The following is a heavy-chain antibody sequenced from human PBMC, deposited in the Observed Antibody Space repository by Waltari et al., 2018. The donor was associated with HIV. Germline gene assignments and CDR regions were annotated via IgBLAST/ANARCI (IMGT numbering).Heavy chain of an antibody. J-gene: IGHJ3*01. V-gene: IGHV3-7*03. Sequence: LEQSGGQVVQPGGSLRISCFASGFIFENSWMSWVRQSPGKGLEWLANMKGDGSEENYADSLKGRFTISRVNDKEALYLQMERMKVDDTAIYFCTRGAVYSNGPNDAFDVWGRGTMITVSS. CDR1: GFIFENSW. D-gene: IGHD4-4*01. CDR3: TRGAVYSNGPNDAFDV. CDR2: MKGDGSEE.